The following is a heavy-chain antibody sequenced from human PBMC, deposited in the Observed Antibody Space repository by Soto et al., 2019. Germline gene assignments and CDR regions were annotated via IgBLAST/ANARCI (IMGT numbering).Heavy chain of an antibody. CDR1: GYTFTSYY. V-gene: IGHV1-46*01. CDR2: INPSGGST. J-gene: IGHJ6*02. D-gene: IGHD2-2*01. Sequence: ASVKVSCKASGYTFTSYYMHWVRQAPGQGLEWMGIINPSGGSTSYAQKFQGRVTMTRDTSTSTVYMELSSLRSEDTAVYYCAREGKYQLGGRSYYGMDVWGQGTTVTVS. CDR3: AREGKYQLGGRSYYGMDV.